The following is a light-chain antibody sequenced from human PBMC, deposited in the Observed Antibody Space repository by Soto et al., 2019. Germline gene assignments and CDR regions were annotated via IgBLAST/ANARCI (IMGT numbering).Light chain of an antibody. CDR1: QSVNSN. Sequence: ETVMTQSPATLSVSPGERATLSCRASQSVNSNLAWYQQKLGQAPRVLIYGASTRATGIPDRFSGSGSGTEFILTISSLQPEDFATYFCQQYNSISLTFGGGTKVE. CDR2: GAS. J-gene: IGKJ4*01. V-gene: IGKV3-15*01. CDR3: QQYNSISLT.